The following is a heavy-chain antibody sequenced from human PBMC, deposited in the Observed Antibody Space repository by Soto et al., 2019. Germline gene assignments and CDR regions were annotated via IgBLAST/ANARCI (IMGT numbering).Heavy chain of an antibody. CDR2: ISGSGSIV. CDR1: GFIFSDYY. D-gene: IGHD3-10*01. V-gene: IGHV3-11*01. J-gene: IGHJ5*02. Sequence: QVQLVESGGGLVKPGGSLRLSCAASGFIFSDYYMSWIRQAPGKGLEWVSYISGSGSIVYYADSMKGRFTISRANAKNSVYLKMNSLRVDDTAVYYCARDRGLYYYGSGSPSDLWGQGVLVTVSS. CDR3: ARDRGLYYYGSGSPSDL.